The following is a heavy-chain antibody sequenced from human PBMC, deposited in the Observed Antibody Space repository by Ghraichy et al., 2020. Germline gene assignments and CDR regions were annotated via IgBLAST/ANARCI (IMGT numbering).Heavy chain of an antibody. D-gene: IGHD6-19*01. V-gene: IGHV1-69*13. CDR3: AREAVAGTWADY. J-gene: IGHJ4*02. CDR2: IIPIFGTA. CDR1: GGTFSSYA. Sequence: SVKVSCKASGGTFSSYAISWVRQAPGQGLEWMGGIIPIFGTANYAQKFQGRVTITADESTSTAYMELSSLRSEDTAVYYCAREAVAGTWADYWGQGTLVTVSS.